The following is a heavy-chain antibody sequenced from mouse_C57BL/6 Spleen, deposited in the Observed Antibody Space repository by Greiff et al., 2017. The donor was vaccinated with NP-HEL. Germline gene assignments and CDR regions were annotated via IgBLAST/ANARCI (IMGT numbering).Heavy chain of an antibody. J-gene: IGHJ4*01. CDR1: GYTFTSYW. CDR2: IDPSDSYT. D-gene: IGHD6-1*01. CDR3: ERERHMDY. V-gene: IGHV1-69*01. Sequence: QVQLQQPGAELVMPGASVKLSCKASGYTFTSYWMHWVKQRPGQGLEWIGEIDPSDSYTNYNRKFKGKATLTVDKSSSTAYLQLSSLTYEDATVYDCERERHMDYWGQGTSVTVSS.